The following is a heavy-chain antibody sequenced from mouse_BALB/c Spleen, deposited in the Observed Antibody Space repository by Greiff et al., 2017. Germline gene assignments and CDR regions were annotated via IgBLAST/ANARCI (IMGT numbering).Heavy chain of an antibody. CDR2: ISYSGST. D-gene: IGHD2-14*01. J-gene: IGHJ4*01. Sequence: EVKLEESGPGLVKPSQSLSLTCTVTGYSITSDYAWNWIRQFPGNKLEWMGYISYSGSTSYNPSLKSRISITRDTSKNQFFLQLNSVTTEDTATYYCASGEVRRYYAMDYWGQGTSVTVSS. V-gene: IGHV3-2*02. CDR1: GYSITSDYA. CDR3: ASGEVRRYYAMDY.